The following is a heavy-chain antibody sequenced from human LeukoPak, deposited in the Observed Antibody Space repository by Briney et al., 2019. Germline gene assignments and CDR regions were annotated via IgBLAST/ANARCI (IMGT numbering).Heavy chain of an antibody. CDR2: INSNGDST. CDR3: AREPYDSSGYYYFDY. J-gene: IGHJ4*02. CDR1: GFTFSSHV. V-gene: IGHV3-64D*09. D-gene: IGHD3-22*01. Sequence: GGSLRLSCSASGFTFSSHVIYWVRQAPEKGLEYVSAINSNGDSTYYADSVKGRFTISRDNSKNTLFLQMSSLRAEDTAVYYCAREPYDSSGYYYFDYWGQGTLVTVSS.